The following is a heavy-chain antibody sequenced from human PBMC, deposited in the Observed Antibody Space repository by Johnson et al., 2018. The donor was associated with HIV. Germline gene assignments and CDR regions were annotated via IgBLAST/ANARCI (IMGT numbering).Heavy chain of an antibody. D-gene: IGHD1-26*01. J-gene: IGHJ3*02. CDR1: GFTFSSYA. Sequence: QEKLVESGGGVVQPGRSLRLSCAASGFTFSSYAMHWVRQAPGKGLEWVAVISDDGTNKYYADSVQGRFTISRDNSKNTLYLQMNSLRAEDTAVYYCAKRYSGRLRDTFDIWGQGTMVTVSS. CDR2: ISDDGTNK. CDR3: AKRYSGRLRDTFDI. V-gene: IGHV3-30*18.